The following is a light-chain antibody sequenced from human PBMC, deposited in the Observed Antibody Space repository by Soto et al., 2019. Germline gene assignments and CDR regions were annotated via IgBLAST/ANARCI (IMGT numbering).Light chain of an antibody. Sequence: EIVMTQSPATLSVSPGERATLSCRPRQSVSGNLAWYQQKPGQAPRLVIYDASTRATDIPARFSGSGSGTEFTLTISSLQSEDFAVYYCQQHHNWPPTFGQGTKVEIK. V-gene: IGKV3D-15*01. CDR2: DAS. J-gene: IGKJ1*01. CDR1: QSVSGN. CDR3: QQHHNWPPT.